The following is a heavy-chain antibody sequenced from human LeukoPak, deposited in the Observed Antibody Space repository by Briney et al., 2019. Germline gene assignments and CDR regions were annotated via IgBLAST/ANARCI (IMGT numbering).Heavy chain of an antibody. CDR2: VSYDGSNK. D-gene: IGHD3-10*01. CDR3: ARDYQDYYGSGSYLPFDY. J-gene: IGHJ4*02. V-gene: IGHV3-30-3*01. Sequence: PGGSLRLSCAASGFTFSSYAMDWVRQAPGKGLEWVAVVSYDGSNKYYADSVKGRFTISRDNSKNTLYLQMNSLRAEDTAVYYCARDYQDYYGSGSYLPFDYWGQGTLVTVSS. CDR1: GFTFSSYA.